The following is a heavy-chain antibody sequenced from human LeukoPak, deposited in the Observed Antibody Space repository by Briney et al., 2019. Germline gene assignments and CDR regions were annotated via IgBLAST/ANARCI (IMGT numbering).Heavy chain of an antibody. CDR3: ASYSYSGSYLVY. V-gene: IGHV3-30*03. CDR2: ISYDGSNK. D-gene: IGHD1-26*01. CDR1: GFTFSSYG. J-gene: IGHJ4*02. Sequence: GRSLRLSCAASGFTFSSYGMHWVRQAPGKGLEWVAVISYDGSNKYYADSVKGRFTISRDNSKNTLYLQMNSLRAEDTVVYYCASYSYSGSYLVYWGQGTLVTVSS.